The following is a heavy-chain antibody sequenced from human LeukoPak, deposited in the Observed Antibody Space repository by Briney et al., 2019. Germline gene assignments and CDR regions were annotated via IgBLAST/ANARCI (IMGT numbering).Heavy chain of an antibody. V-gene: IGHV4-39*07. CDR3: ARENYYNTSGVSDY. CDR2: IFYSGSA. Sequence: SETLSLTCTVSGGSISSSSYYWGWIRQPPGKGLEWIGSIFYSGSAYYNPSLTGRVTISIDTSKKQFSLKLSSVTAADTAVYYCARENYYNTSGVSDYWGQGTQVTVSS. J-gene: IGHJ4*02. CDR1: GGSISSSSYY. D-gene: IGHD3-22*01.